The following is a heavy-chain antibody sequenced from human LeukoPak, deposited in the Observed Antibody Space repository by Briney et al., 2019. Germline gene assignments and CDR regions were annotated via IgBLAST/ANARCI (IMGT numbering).Heavy chain of an antibody. J-gene: IGHJ4*02. D-gene: IGHD2-15*01. CDR3: AKDGLGDIVVVVAATSYFDY. CDR2: ISGSGGST. Sequence: PGGSLRLSCAVSGFTFSSYAMSWVRQAPGKGLEWVSAISGSGGSTYYADSVKGRFTISRDNSKNTLYLRMNSLRAEDTAVYYCAKDGLGDIVVVVAATSYFDYWGQGTLVTVSS. V-gene: IGHV3-23*01. CDR1: GFTFSSYA.